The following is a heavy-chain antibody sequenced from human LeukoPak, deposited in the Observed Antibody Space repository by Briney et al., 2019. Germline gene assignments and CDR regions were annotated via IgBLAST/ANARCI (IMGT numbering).Heavy chain of an antibody. D-gene: IGHD3-22*01. CDR3: ARDRPTRYYYDSSGSVVYDY. J-gene: IGHJ4*02. Sequence: PGGSLRLSCAASGFTFSSYAMSWIRQPPGKGLEWIGEINHSGSTNYNPSLKSRVTISVDTSKNQFSLKLSSVTAADTAVYYCARDRPTRYYYDSSGSVVYDYWGQGTLVTVSS. CDR1: GFTFSSYA. CDR2: INHSGST. V-gene: IGHV4-34*01.